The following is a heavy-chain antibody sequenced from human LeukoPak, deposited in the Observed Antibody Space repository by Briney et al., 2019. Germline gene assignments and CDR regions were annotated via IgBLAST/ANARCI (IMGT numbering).Heavy chain of an antibody. D-gene: IGHD3-10*01. CDR2: ISGSGGST. Sequence: PGGSLRLSCAASGFTFSSYAMCWVRQAPGKGLEWVSAISGSGGSTYYADSVKGRFTISRDNSKNTLYLQMNSLRAEDTAVYYCAKDVWFGEFPHYGMDVWGKGTTVTVSS. CDR3: AKDVWFGEFPHYGMDV. CDR1: GFTFSSYA. J-gene: IGHJ6*04. V-gene: IGHV3-23*01.